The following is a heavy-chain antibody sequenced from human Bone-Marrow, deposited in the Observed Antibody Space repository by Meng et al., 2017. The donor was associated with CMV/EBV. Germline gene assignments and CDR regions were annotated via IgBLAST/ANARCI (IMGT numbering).Heavy chain of an antibody. V-gene: IGHV5-51*01. Sequence: GESLKISCKGSGYRFASYWIGWVRQMPGKGLEWMGIIYPADPDSTYSPSFEGQVTISADKSISTAYLQWSSLKTSDTAVYYCARVDTALAHPYYFDPCGQGTLVTVSS. D-gene: IGHD5-18*01. CDR2: IYPADPDS. CDR1: GYRFASYW. J-gene: IGHJ4*02. CDR3: ARVDTALAHPYYFDP.